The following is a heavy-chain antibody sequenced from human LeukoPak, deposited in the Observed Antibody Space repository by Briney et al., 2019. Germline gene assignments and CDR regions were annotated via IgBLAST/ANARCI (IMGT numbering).Heavy chain of an antibody. CDR1: GGSFSGYY. J-gene: IGHJ3*02. CDR3: ARVVVVTARLRAFDI. Sequence: SETLSLTCAVYGGSFSGYYWSWIRQPPGKGLEWIGEINHSGSTNYNPSLKSRVTISVDTSKNQFSLKLSSVTAADTAVYYCARVVVVTARLRAFDIWGQGTMVTVPS. CDR2: INHSGST. D-gene: IGHD2-21*02. V-gene: IGHV4-34*01.